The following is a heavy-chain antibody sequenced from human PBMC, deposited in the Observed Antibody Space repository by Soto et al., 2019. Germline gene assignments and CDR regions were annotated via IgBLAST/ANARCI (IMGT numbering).Heavy chain of an antibody. CDR1: GYTFTGYY. CDR3: ARDYPVKYSYGAGDAY. Sequence: QVQLVQSGAEVKKPGASVKVSCKASGYTFTGYYMHWLRQAPGQGLEWMGWINPNSGGTNYADKFQGRFTMARSSSISTAYMELSRLRSYDTAVYYCARDYPVKYSYGAGDAYWCHVHLVTVSS. J-gene: IGHJ4*01. D-gene: IGHD5-18*01. CDR2: INPNSGGT. V-gene: IGHV1-2*07.